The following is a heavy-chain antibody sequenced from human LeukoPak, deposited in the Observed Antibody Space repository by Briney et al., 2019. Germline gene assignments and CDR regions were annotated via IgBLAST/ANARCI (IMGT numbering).Heavy chain of an antibody. CDR2: ISYDGSNK. V-gene: IGHV3-30*04. Sequence: PGGSLRLSCAASGFTFSSYAMHWVRQAPGKGLEWVAVISYDGSNKYYADSVKGRFTISRDNSKNTLYLQMNSLRAEDTAVYYCARGFGELLGYWGQGTLVTVSS. J-gene: IGHJ4*02. D-gene: IGHD3-10*01. CDR3: ARGFGELLGY. CDR1: GFTFSSYA.